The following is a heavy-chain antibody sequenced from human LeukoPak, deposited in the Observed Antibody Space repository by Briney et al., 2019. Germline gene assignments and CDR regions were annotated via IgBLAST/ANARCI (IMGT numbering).Heavy chain of an antibody. D-gene: IGHD3-10*01. CDR2: IYYSGST. CDR3: ARTYGSGSYLHLYYYYYYMDV. V-gene: IGHV4-31*03. CDR1: GGSISSGGYY. Sequence: SQTLSLTCTVSGGSISSGGYYRSWIRQHPGKGLEWIGYIYYSGSTYYNPSLKSRVTISVDTSKNQFSLKLSSVTAADTAVYYCARTYGSGSYLHLYYYYYYMDVWGKGTTVTVSS. J-gene: IGHJ6*03.